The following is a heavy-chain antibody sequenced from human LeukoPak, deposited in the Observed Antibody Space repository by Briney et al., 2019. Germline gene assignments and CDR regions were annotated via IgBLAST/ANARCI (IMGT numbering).Heavy chain of an antibody. Sequence: GGSLRLSCSSTGFTFSNYGMHWVRQAPGWGLEWVAFTSYDGSKKYYTDSVKGRFTISRDNSKNTVDLKMDSLRAEDTAVYYCARDGGLEMATIEGFFDYWGQGTLVTVSS. CDR2: TSYDGSKK. CDR3: ARDGGLEMATIEGFFDY. D-gene: IGHD5-24*01. CDR1: GFTFSNYG. J-gene: IGHJ4*02. V-gene: IGHV3-30*03.